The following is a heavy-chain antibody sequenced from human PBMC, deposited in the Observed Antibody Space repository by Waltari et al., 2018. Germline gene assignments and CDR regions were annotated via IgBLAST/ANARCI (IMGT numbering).Heavy chain of an antibody. CDR1: GYSISSGYY. D-gene: IGHD6-6*01. J-gene: IGHJ2*01. Sequence: VQLQESGPGLVKPSETLSLTCAVSGYSISSGYYWGWIRQPPGKGLEWIGSIYHSGSTYYNPSLKSRVTISVDTSKNQFSLKLSSVTAADTAVYYCAAIAARHWYFDLWGRGTLVTVSS. CDR2: IYHSGST. CDR3: AAIAARHWYFDL. V-gene: IGHV4-38-2*01.